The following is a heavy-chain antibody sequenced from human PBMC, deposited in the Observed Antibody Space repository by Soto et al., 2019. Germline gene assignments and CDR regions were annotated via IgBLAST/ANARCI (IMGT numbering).Heavy chain of an antibody. J-gene: IGHJ4*02. D-gene: IGHD3-22*01. CDR1: GFTFTCYV. V-gene: IGHV3-23*01. CDR2: ISGGGGST. Sequence: QTGGSLRLSCATSGFTFTCYVMSWVRQAPGKGLEWVAAISGGGGSTYYAASVKGRFTISRDNSMSTLSLQMNSLRAEDTAVYYCAKTYYYDSSGYYFEKYYFDYWGQGTLVTVSS. CDR3: AKTYYYDSSGYYFEKYYFDY.